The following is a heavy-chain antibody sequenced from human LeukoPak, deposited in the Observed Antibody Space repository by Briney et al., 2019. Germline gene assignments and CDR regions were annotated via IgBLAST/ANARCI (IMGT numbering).Heavy chain of an antibody. D-gene: IGHD2-21*02. CDR3: ARDRSKVTAYDDALDI. CDR1: GFTFSNYW. V-gene: IGHV3-7*01. CDR2: INQDGSEI. J-gene: IGHJ3*02. Sequence: GGSLRLSCAASGFTFSNYWMSWVRQAPGKGLEWVANINQDGSEIYYGDSVKGRFTISRDNANNSLYLQMNSLTAEDTAVYYCARDRSKVTAYDDALDIWGQGTMVIVSS.